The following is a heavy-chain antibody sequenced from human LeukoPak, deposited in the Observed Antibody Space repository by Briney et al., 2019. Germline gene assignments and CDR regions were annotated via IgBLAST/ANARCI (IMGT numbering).Heavy chain of an antibody. CDR2: IYYSGST. J-gene: IGHJ3*02. CDR3: ARALTTVRDASDI. CDR1: GGSISSYY. D-gene: IGHD4-11*01. Sequence: SETLSLTCTVSGGSISSYYWSWIRQPPGKGLEWVGNIYYSGSTNYNPSLKSRVTISVDTSKNQFSLKLNSVTAADTAVYFCARALTTVRDASDIWGQGTMVTVSS. V-gene: IGHV4-59*12.